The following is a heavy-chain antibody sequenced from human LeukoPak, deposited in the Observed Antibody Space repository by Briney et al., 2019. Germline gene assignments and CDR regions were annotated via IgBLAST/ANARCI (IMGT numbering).Heavy chain of an antibody. J-gene: IGHJ5*02. CDR1: GGTFTSYA. CDR3: ARGRLSITIFGVAGDWFDP. Sequence: SVKVSCKASGGTFTSYAISCGRQAPGQGLEWMGGIIPIFGTANYAQKFQGRVTITADESTSTAYMELSSLRSEDTAVYYCARGRLSITIFGVAGDWFDPWGQGTLVTVSS. V-gene: IGHV1-69*13. D-gene: IGHD3-3*01. CDR2: IIPIFGTA.